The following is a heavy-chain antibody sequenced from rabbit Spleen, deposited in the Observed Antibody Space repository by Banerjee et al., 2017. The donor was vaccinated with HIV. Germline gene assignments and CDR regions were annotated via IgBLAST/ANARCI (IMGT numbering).Heavy chain of an antibody. Sequence: QEQLEESGGGLVQPEGSLALTCKASGFSFSSSDYICWFRQAPGKGLEWIACIYTSSGSTWYASWAQGRFTISKASSTTVTLQMTSLTVADTATYFCARGSGDVGWGYLIWGQGTLVTVS. CDR1: GFSFSSSDY. D-gene: IGHD2-1*01. V-gene: IGHV1S45*01. CDR2: IYTSSGST. CDR3: ARGSGDVGWGYLI. J-gene: IGHJ2*01.